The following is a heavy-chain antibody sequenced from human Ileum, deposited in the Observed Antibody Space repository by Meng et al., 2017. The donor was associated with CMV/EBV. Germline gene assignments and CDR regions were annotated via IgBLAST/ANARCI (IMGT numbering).Heavy chain of an antibody. CDR3: AREKVRGVIGAYFDY. CDR2: INPRGDTT. J-gene: IGHJ4*02. Sequence: KSSCKASGHTFTSYYMHWVRQAPGQGLEWMGIINPRGDTTTYAQKFQGRVTMTRDTSTSTVYMELSSLRSEDTAVYYCAREKVRGVIGAYFDYWGQGTLVTVSS. CDR1: GHTFTSYY. D-gene: IGHD3-10*01. V-gene: IGHV1-46*01.